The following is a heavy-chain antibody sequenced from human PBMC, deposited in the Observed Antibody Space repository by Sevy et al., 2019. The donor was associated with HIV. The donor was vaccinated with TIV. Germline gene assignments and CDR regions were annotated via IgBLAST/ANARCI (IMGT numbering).Heavy chain of an antibody. CDR2: INHSGST. D-gene: IGHD3-22*01. Sequence: SETLSLTCAVYGGSFSGYYWSWIRQPPGKGLEWIGEINHSGSTNYNPSLKSRVTISVDTSKNQFSLKLSSVTAADTAVYYCARGHYCDSSGYGSGSSWFDPWGQGTLVTVSS. CDR3: ARGHYCDSSGYGSGSSWFDP. J-gene: IGHJ5*02. V-gene: IGHV4-34*01. CDR1: GGSFSGYY.